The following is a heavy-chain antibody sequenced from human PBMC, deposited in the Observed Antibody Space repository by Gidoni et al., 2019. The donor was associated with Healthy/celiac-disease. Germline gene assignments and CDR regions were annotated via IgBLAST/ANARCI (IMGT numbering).Heavy chain of an antibody. CDR3: ARYADYYDSSGYSRTGAFDI. J-gene: IGHJ3*02. Sequence: QLQLQESGPGLVKPSETLSLPCTVPGGPITSSSYYWGWIRQPPGKGLEWIGSIYYSGSTYYNPSLKSRVTISVDTSKNQFSLKLSSVTAADTAVYYCARYADYYDSSGYSRTGAFDIWGQGTMVTVSS. CDR1: GGPITSSSYY. V-gene: IGHV4-39*07. D-gene: IGHD3-22*01. CDR2: IYYSGST.